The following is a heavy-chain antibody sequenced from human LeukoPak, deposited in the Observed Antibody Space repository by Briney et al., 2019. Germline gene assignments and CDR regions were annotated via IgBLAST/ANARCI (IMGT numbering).Heavy chain of an antibody. CDR3: ARAVVATTILDYYYYMDV. J-gene: IGHJ6*03. CDR2: ISSDGSNK. D-gene: IGHD1-26*01. V-gene: IGHV3-30-3*01. CDR1: GFTFSTYA. Sequence: GGSLRLSCAASGFTFSTYAMHWVRQAPGKGLEWVAVISSDGSNKYYADSVKGRFTISRDNSKNTLYLQMNSLRAEDTAVYYCARAVVATTILDYYYYMDVWGKGTTVTVSS.